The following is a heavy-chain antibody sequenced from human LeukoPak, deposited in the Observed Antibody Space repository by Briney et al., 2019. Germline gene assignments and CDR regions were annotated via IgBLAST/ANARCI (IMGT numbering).Heavy chain of an antibody. D-gene: IGHD6-13*01. V-gene: IGHV3-9*01. J-gene: IGHJ4*02. CDR3: AKRSAAGTVGYFDY. Sequence: GGSLRLSCAASGFTFDDYAMHWVRQVPGKGLEWVSGISWSSGTIYYADSVKGRFTISRDNDKNSLFLQMNSLRAEDTALYYCAKRSAAGTVGYFDYWGQGTLVTVSS. CDR1: GFTFDDYA. CDR2: ISWSSGTI.